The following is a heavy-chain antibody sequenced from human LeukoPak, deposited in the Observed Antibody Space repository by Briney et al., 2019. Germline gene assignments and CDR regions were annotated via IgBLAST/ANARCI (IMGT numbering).Heavy chain of an antibody. CDR2: ISSIDSTT. CDR1: GFTFSNHE. D-gene: IGHD6-13*01. CDR3: ARGLASSNWPHWFDP. V-gene: IGHV3-48*03. Sequence: GGSLRLSCAASGFTFSNHEMNWVRQAPGKGLEWVSYISSIDSTTYYADSVKGRFTISRDNAKNSLYLQMNSLRVEDTAVYHCARGLASSNWPHWFDPWGQGTLVSVSS. J-gene: IGHJ5*02.